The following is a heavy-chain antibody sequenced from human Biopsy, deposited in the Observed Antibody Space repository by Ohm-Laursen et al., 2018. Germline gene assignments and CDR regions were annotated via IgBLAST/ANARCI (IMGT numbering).Heavy chain of an antibody. J-gene: IGHJ4*02. D-gene: IGHD5-12*01. CDR3: ARADMVTTIVDY. V-gene: IGHV4-31*03. Sequence: TLSLTCTVSCDSISSGGNHWSWVRQFPGKGLEWIAFINHTGSTYYNPSLKSRLSIAIDTSKNQFSVGLRSVTAADTAVYYCARADMVTTIVDYWGQVTLVTVPS. CDR2: INHTGST. CDR1: CDSISSGGNH.